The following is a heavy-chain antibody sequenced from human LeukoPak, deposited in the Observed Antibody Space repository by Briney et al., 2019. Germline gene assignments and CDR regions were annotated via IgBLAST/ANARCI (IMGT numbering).Heavy chain of an antibody. V-gene: IGHV3-7*01. Sequence: PGGSLRLSCAASGFTFSSYWMSWVRQAPGRGLEWVANIKQDGSEKYYVDSVKGRFTIPRDNAKNSLYLQMNSLRAEDTAVYYCARGSAAAGTYWFDPWGQGTLVTVSS. CDR2: IKQDGSEK. CDR1: GFTFSSYW. CDR3: ARGSAAAGTYWFDP. D-gene: IGHD6-13*01. J-gene: IGHJ5*02.